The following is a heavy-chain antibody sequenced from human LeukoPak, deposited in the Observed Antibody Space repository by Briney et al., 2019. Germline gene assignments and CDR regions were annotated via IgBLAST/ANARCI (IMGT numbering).Heavy chain of an antibody. D-gene: IGHD3-9*01. CDR3: ARHENHYDILTGYSSGAFDI. V-gene: IGHV4-59*08. CDR2: IYYSGST. Sequence: SETLSLTCIVPGDSISSGSWTWIRQPPGKGLEWIGYIYYSGSTNYNPSLKSRVTISVDTSKNQFSLKLSSVTAADTAVYYCARHENHYDILTGYSSGAFDIWGQGTMVTVSS. J-gene: IGHJ3*02. CDR1: GDSISSGS.